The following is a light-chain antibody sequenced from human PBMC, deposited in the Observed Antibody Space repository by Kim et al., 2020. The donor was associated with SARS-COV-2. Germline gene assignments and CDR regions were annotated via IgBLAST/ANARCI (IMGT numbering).Light chain of an antibody. Sequence: LSPGERATLSCRASQSVSSYLAWYQQKPGQAPRLLIYDASNRATGIPARFSGSGSGTDFALTISSLEPEDFAVYYCQQRSNWPPYTFGQGTKLEI. CDR3: QQRSNWPPYT. CDR2: DAS. CDR1: QSVSSY. V-gene: IGKV3-11*01. J-gene: IGKJ2*01.